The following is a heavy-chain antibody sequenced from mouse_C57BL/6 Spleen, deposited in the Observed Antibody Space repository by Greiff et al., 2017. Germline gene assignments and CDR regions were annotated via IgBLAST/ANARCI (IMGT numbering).Heavy chain of an antibody. CDR2: IDPADGDT. Sequence: EVQLQQSGAELVRPGASVKLSCTASGFNITGYYMHWVKQRPGQGLEWIGRIDPADGDTEYDPKFQGKATLTADTSSSTAYLQLRSLTSEDTAVYYCKTVYYGNLYYAMDEWGQGTSVTVSS. CDR1: GFNITGYY. D-gene: IGHD2-1*01. CDR3: KTVYYGNLYYAMDE. V-gene: IGHV14-1*01. J-gene: IGHJ4*01.